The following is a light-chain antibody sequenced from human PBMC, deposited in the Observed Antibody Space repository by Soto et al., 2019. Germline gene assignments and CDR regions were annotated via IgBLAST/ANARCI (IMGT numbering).Light chain of an antibody. J-gene: IGKJ4*01. V-gene: IGKV1-9*01. CDR2: AAS. CDR3: QQYDSYPLS. CDR1: QGISSY. Sequence: IQLTQSPSSLSASIGDRVTITCRASQGISSYLAWYQQKPGKAPNLLIYAASTLQSGVPSRFSGSGSGTDFTLTISSLQPEDFATYYCQQYDSYPLSFGGGIKVEIK.